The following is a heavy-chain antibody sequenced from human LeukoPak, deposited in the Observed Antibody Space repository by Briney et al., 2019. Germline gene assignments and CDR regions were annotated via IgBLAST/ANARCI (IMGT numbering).Heavy chain of an antibody. J-gene: IGHJ4*02. D-gene: IGHD1-26*01. V-gene: IGHV3-7*04. CDR1: GFTFSNYW. Sequence: GWSLRLSCAASGFTFSNYWMTWVRQAPGKGLDWVANIKPDGSEAYYVDSVKDRFTISRDNGKNSLFLQMNSLRAEDTAVYYCARDSGSYWGQGTLVTVSS. CDR2: IKPDGSEA. CDR3: ARDSGSY.